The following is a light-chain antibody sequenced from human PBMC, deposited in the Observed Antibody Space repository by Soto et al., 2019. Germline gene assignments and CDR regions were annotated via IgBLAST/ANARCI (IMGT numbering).Light chain of an antibody. Sequence: IRVSLSPATVAVSKGERVTISCRASQSISSNLAWHQQKPGQAPRLLIYDASTWATGIPARFSGSGSRTEFALTISSLQSEDFAIYYCQEYNSWPGTFGQGTKVAIK. CDR2: DAS. J-gene: IGKJ1*01. CDR3: QEYNSWPGT. V-gene: IGKV3-15*01. CDR1: QSISSN.